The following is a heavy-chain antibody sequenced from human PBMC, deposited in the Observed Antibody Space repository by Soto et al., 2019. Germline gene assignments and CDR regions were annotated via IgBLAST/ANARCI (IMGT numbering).Heavy chain of an antibody. J-gene: IGHJ4*02. CDR3: VKRCDAGGCPDY. D-gene: IGHD2-15*01. CDR2: ISGSGDGT. CDR1: GFAFSSYP. Sequence: EVQLLESGGGLVQPGGSLRLSCAASGFAFSSYPMSWVRQAPGKGLEWVSGISGSGDGTYYADSVKGRFTISRDNSKNPLYLQMNSLRAEDTAVYYCVKRCDAGGCPDYWGQGTLLTVSS. V-gene: IGHV3-23*01.